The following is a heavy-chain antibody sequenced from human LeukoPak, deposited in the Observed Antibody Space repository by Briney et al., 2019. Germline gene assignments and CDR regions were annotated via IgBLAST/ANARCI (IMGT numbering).Heavy chain of an antibody. J-gene: IGHJ4*02. CDR1: GFTFSDYY. D-gene: IGHD2-2*01. Sequence: GGSLRLSCAASGFTFSDYYMSWIRQAPGKGLEWVSYISSSGATIYYADSVKGRFTISRDNAKNSLYLQMNSLRAEDTAVYYCAREVVVPGAPYYFDYWGQGTPVTVSS. V-gene: IGHV3-11*01. CDR2: ISSSGATI. CDR3: AREVVVPGAPYYFDY.